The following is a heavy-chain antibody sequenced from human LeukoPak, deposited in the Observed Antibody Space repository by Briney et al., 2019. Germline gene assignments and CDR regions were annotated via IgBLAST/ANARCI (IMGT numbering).Heavy chain of an antibody. V-gene: IGHV3-23*01. CDR2: ISWNSGSI. CDR1: GFTFSNAW. Sequence: PGGSLRLSCAASGFTFSNAWMSWVRQAPGKGLEWVSGISWNSGSIGYADSVKGRFTISRDNSKNTLYPQMNSLRAEDTAVYYCAKLGYCSSTSCTTNWFDPWGQGTPVTVSS. CDR3: AKLGYCSSTSCTTNWFDP. J-gene: IGHJ5*02. D-gene: IGHD2-2*01.